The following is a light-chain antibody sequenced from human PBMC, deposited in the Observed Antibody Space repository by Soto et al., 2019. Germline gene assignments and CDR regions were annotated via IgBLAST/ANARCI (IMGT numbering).Light chain of an antibody. CDR2: EVS. CDR3: CSYAGESSFAI. V-gene: IGLV2-23*02. Sequence: QSVLTQPASVSGSPGQSITISCTGSSSDVGNYKFVSWYQQHPGQAPKFLIYEVSKRPPGVSNRFSGSKSGNTASLTISGLQAADEADYYCCSYAGESSFAIFGGGTKVTVL. J-gene: IGLJ2*01. CDR1: SSDVGNYKF.